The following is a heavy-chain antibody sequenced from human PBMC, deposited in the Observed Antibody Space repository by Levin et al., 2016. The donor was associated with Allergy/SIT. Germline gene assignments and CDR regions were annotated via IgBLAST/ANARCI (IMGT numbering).Heavy chain of an antibody. D-gene: IGHD2-2*01. J-gene: IGHJ4*02. CDR3: ARDSRNCISGSCYGH. CDR2: IRSKTYGEGT. CDR1: GFSFVDAM. V-gene: IGHV3-49*04. Sequence: GESLKISCTASGFSFVDAMVSWVRQAPGKGLEWVGFIRSKTYGEGTEYAASVEGRFTISRDDSKSIAYLQMNSLKPEDTALYYCARDSRNCISGSCYGHWGQGTLVTVSS.